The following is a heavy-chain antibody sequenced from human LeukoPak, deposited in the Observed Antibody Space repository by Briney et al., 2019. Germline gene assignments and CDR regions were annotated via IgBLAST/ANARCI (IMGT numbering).Heavy chain of an antibody. CDR2: ISYDGSNK. D-gene: IGHD3-22*01. CDR1: GFTFSSYA. Sequence: GGSLRLFCAASGFTFSSYAMHWVRQAPGKGLEWVAVISYDGSNKYYADSVKGRFTISRDNSKNTLYLQMNSLRAEDTAVYYCAREDDSSGYHTLPDAFDIWGQGTMATVSS. V-gene: IGHV3-30-3*01. CDR3: AREDDSSGYHTLPDAFDI. J-gene: IGHJ3*02.